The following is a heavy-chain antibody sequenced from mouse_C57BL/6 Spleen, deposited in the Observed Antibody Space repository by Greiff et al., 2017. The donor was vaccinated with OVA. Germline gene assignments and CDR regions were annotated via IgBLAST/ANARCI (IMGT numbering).Heavy chain of an antibody. Sequence: QVHVKQSGAELARPGASVKLSCKASGYTFTSSGISWVKQRTGQGLEWIGEIYPRSGNTYYNEKFKGKATLTADKSSSTAYMELRSLTSEDSAVYFCARYDYPVYFDYWGQGTTLTVAS. D-gene: IGHD2-4*01. V-gene: IGHV1-81*01. CDR1: GYTFTSSG. CDR3: ARYDYPVYFDY. CDR2: IYPRSGNT. J-gene: IGHJ2*01.